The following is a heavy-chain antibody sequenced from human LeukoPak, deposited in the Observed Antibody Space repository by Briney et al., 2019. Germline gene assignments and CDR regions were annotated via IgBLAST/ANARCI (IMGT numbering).Heavy chain of an antibody. Sequence: GGSLRLSCAASGFTFSTYWMNWVRQAPGKGLERGADINGDGSEKFYVVSVKGRFTSSRDHAKNSMYLQMNSLSAEDTAVYYCARAVWIAARSGRKENYYYYGMDVWGQGTTVTVSS. V-gene: IGHV3-7*05. D-gene: IGHD6-6*01. CDR2: INGDGSEK. J-gene: IGHJ6*02. CDR3: ARAVWIAARSGRKENYYYYGMDV. CDR1: GFTFSTYW.